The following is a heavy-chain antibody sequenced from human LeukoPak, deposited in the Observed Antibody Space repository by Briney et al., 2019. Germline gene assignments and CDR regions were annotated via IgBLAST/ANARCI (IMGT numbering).Heavy chain of an antibody. D-gene: IGHD2-2*01. CDR2: IIPIFGTA. Sequence: SVKVSCKASGGTFCSYAISWVRQAPGQGLEWMGGIIPIFGTANYAQKFQGRVTITTDESTSTAYIELSSLRSEDTAVYYCARDAENYCSSTSCYPRWFDPWGQGTLVTVSS. J-gene: IGHJ5*02. CDR1: GGTFCSYA. V-gene: IGHV1-69*05. CDR3: ARDAENYCSSTSCYPRWFDP.